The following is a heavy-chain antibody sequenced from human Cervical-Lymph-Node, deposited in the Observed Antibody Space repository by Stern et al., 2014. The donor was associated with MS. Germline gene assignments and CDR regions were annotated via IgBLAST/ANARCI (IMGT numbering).Heavy chain of an antibody. CDR2: IYPDDSDA. CDR1: GYNFASYW. D-gene: IGHD3-10*01. Sequence: VQLVESGAEVKKPGESLKISCKGSGYNFASYWIGWVRQVPGKGLEWMGIIYPDDSDARYTPSFQGQVTMSADKSIGNAYLQWSSLKASDTAFYFCARKGTYGLDYWGQGALVTVSS. J-gene: IGHJ4*02. CDR3: ARKGTYGLDY. V-gene: IGHV5-51*01.